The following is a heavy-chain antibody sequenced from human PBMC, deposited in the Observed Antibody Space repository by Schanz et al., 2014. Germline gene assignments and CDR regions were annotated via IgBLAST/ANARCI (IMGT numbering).Heavy chain of an antibody. CDR2: IAGDGGGP. Sequence: EVQLVESGGGLVQPGGSLRLSCAASGFTVSSKYMNWVRQAPGKGPEWVSVIAGDGGGPNYVDSVKGRFTISRDNSDNTLYLQMNNLRAEDTAVYYCARGSGTFDSWGQGTLVTVSS. J-gene: IGHJ4*02. V-gene: IGHV3-23*04. CDR3: ARGSGTFDS. D-gene: IGHD3-3*01. CDR1: GFTVSSKY.